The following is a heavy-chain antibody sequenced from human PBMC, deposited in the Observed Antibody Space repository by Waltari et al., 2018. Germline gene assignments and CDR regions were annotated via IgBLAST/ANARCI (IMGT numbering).Heavy chain of an antibody. Sequence: QVQLQESGPGLVKPSETLSLTCTVSGGSISSYYWSWIRQPPGKGLEWIGYIYYSGSTYYNPSLKSRVTISVDTPKNQFSLKLSSVTAADTAVYYCARAGAYCGGDCYFDYWGQGTLVTVSS. D-gene: IGHD2-21*01. CDR3: ARAGAYCGGDCYFDY. J-gene: IGHJ4*02. CDR2: IYYSGST. CDR1: GGSISSYY. V-gene: IGHV4-59*12.